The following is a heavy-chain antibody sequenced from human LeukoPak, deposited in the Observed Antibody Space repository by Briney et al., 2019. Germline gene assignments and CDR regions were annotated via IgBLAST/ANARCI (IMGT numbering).Heavy chain of an antibody. J-gene: IGHJ3*02. CDR3: ARGNAHAFDI. D-gene: IGHD1-1*01. Sequence: GGSLRLSCAASRFTFSSYWMHWVRQAPGKGLVWVSRINTDGSGTSYADSAKGRFTISRDNAKNTLYLQMNSLRAEDTAVYYCARGNAHAFDIWGQGTMVTVSS. CDR1: RFTFSSYW. CDR2: INTDGSGT. V-gene: IGHV3-74*01.